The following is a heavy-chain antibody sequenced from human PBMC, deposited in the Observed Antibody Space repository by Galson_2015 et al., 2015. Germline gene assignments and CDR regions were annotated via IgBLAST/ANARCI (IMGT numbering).Heavy chain of an antibody. D-gene: IGHD2-15*01. Sequence: SLRLSCAASGFTFSNYGMHWVRQAPGKGLEWVAAIRKDGSDKYSGDSVKGRFTISRDNSKNTLYLHMNSLRAEDTAVYYCARDGCSGVRCPFYYYMDVWGKGTTVIVSS. CDR3: ARDGCSGVRCPFYYYMDV. J-gene: IGHJ6*03. CDR2: IRKDGSDK. CDR1: GFTFSNYG. V-gene: IGHV3-33*01.